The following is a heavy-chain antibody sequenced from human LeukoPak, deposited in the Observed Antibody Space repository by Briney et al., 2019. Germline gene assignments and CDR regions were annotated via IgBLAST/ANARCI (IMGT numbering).Heavy chain of an antibody. CDR2: IYPGDSDT. J-gene: IGHJ4*02. CDR1: GYSFTSYW. CDR3: ARQNMKYYYDSSGYYFDY. D-gene: IGHD3-22*01. Sequence: GESLKISCKGSGYSFTSYWIGWVRQMPGKGLEWMGIIYPGDSDTRYSPSFQGQVTISADKSISTAYLQWSSLKASDTAMYYCARQNMKYYYDSSGYYFDYWGQGTLVTVSS. V-gene: IGHV5-51*01.